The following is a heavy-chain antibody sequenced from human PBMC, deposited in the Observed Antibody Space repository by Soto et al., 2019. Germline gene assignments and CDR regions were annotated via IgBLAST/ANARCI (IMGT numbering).Heavy chain of an antibody. D-gene: IGHD3-22*01. CDR2: IYYSGST. Sequence: QVQLQESGPGLVKPSQTLSLTCTVSGGSISSGGYYWSWIRQHPGKGLEWIGYIYYSGSTYYNPALKSRGNISVDTSKNQFSLKLSSVTAADTAVYYCASYYHNYYDSSGSKFDYWGQGTLVTVSS. CDR3: ASYYHNYYDSSGSKFDY. V-gene: IGHV4-31*03. J-gene: IGHJ4*02. CDR1: GGSISSGGYY.